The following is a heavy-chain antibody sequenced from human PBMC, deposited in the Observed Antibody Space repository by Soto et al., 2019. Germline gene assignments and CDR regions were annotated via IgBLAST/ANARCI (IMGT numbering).Heavy chain of an antibody. Sequence: GGSLRLSCAASGFTFSSYWMHWVRQAPGKGLVGVSCISNDGNSTRYADSVKGRVTISRDNAKNTLYLQLRSTRAEDAAVYYCVRAGADSFGWYGLDYWGQGTLVTVS. D-gene: IGHD6-19*01. CDR3: VRAGADSFGWYGLDY. J-gene: IGHJ4*02. V-gene: IGHV3-74*01. CDR1: GFTFSSYW. CDR2: ISNDGNST.